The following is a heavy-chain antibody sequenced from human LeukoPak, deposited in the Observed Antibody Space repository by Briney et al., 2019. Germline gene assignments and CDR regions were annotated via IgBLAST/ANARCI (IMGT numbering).Heavy chain of an antibody. J-gene: IGHJ4*02. CDR1: GGSFSGYY. CDR3: ARGAAYDSSGYYFDY. CDR2: INHSGST. D-gene: IGHD3-22*01. V-gene: IGHV4-34*01. Sequence: SETLFLTCAVYGGSFSGYYWSWIRQPPGKGLEWIGEINHSGSTNYNPSLKSRVTISVDTSKNQFSLKLSSVTAADTAVYYCARGAAYDSSGYYFDYWGQGTLVTVSS.